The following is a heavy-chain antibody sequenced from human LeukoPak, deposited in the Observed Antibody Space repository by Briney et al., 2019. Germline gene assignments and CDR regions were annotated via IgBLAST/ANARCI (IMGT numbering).Heavy chain of an antibody. V-gene: IGHV4-34*01. J-gene: IGHJ2*01. CDR3: ARVPKYFDL. CDR2: INHSRST. Sequence: PSETLSLTCAVYGGSFSGYYWSWIRKPPGKGLEWIGEINHSRSTHYNPSLKSRVTISVDTSKNQFSLKLSSVTAADTAVYYCARVPKYFDLWGRGTLVTVSS. CDR1: GGSFSGYY.